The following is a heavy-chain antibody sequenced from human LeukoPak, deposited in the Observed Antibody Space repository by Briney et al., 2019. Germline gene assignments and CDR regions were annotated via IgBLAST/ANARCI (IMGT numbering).Heavy chain of an antibody. CDR1: GYTFTDYY. V-gene: IGHV1-69-2*01. Sequence: ATVKISCKVSGYTFTDYYMHWVQQAPGKELEWMGLVDPEDGETIYAEKFQGRVTITADTSTDTAYMEMSSLRSEDTAVYYCATPGPSRGLGYCSRTSCYNVWGKGTTVTVSS. CDR3: ATPGPSRGLGYCSRTSCYNV. D-gene: IGHD2-2*02. CDR2: VDPEDGET. J-gene: IGHJ6*04.